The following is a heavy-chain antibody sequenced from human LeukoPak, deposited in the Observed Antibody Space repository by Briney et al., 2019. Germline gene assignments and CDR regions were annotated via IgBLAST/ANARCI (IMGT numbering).Heavy chain of an antibody. Sequence: PGGSLRLSCAASGFTVSSNYMSWVRQAPGKGLEWVSVIYSAGSTYYADSVKGRFTISRGNSKNTLYLQMNSLRAEDTAVYYCAREGVTTGGYFDYWGQGTLVTVSS. CDR2: IYSAGST. V-gene: IGHV3-53*01. J-gene: IGHJ4*02. D-gene: IGHD4-11*01. CDR1: GFTVSSNY. CDR3: AREGVTTGGYFDY.